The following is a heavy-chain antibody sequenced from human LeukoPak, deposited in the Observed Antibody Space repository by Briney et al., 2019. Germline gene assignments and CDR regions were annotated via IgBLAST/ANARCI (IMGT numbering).Heavy chain of an antibody. D-gene: IGHD6-6*01. Sequence: GGSLRLSCEASGFTFSSYAMTWVRQAPGKGLEWVSSISSSSSYIYYADSVKGRFTISRDNAKNSLYLQMNSLRAEDTAVYYCAREQGYSSSYDYWGQGTLVTVSS. V-gene: IGHV3-21*01. CDR1: GFTFSSYA. CDR3: AREQGYSSSYDY. J-gene: IGHJ4*02. CDR2: ISSSSSYI.